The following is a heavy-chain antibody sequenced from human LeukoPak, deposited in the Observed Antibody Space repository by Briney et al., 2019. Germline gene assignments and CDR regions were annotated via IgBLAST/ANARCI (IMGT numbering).Heavy chain of an antibody. J-gene: IGHJ4*02. CDR2: INPNSGGT. Sequence: ASVKVPCKASGYTFTGYYMHWVRQAPGQGLEWMGWINPNSGGTNYAQKFQGRVTMTRDTSISPAYMELSRLRSDDTAVYYCARDRSGEYYFDYWGQGTLVTVSS. CDR1: GYTFTGYY. D-gene: IGHD3-10*01. CDR3: ARDRSGEYYFDY. V-gene: IGHV1-2*02.